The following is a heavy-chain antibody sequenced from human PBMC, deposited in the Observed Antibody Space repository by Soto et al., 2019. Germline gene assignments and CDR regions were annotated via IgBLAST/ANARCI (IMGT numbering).Heavy chain of an antibody. Sequence: SETLSLTCTVSGGSISSGGYYWSWIRQHPGKGLEWIGYIYYSGSTYYNPSLKSRVTISVDTSKNQFSLKLSSVTAADTAVYYCARENRGYSGYDIGGFDYWGQGTLVTVSS. D-gene: IGHD5-12*01. V-gene: IGHV4-31*03. CDR2: IYYSGST. J-gene: IGHJ4*02. CDR1: GGSISSGGYY. CDR3: ARENRGYSGYDIGGFDY.